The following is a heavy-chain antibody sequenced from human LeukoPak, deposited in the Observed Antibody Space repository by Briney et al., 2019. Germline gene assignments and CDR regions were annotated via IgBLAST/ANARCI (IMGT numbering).Heavy chain of an antibody. J-gene: IGHJ4*02. CDR2: INHSGST. CDR3: ARGGIAALLDY. Sequence: SETLSLTCTVSGGSISSSSYYWGWIRQPPGKGLEWIGEINHSGSTNYNPSLKSRVTISVDTSKNQFSLKLSSVTAADTAVYHCARGGIAALLDYWGQGTLVTVSS. D-gene: IGHD6-25*01. V-gene: IGHV4-39*07. CDR1: GGSISSSSYY.